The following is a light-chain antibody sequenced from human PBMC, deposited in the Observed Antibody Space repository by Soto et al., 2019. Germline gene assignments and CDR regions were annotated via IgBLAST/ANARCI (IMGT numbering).Light chain of an antibody. CDR1: SSNLGSNT. CDR2: VYN. CDR3: AAWDDSLNGYV. V-gene: IGLV1-44*01. Sequence: SWLTLPPSASGTPGQRVTIACSGSSSNLGSNTVNWAQHLPGPGPEPRIHVYNQRPSGVGDRFTGSKSGTSASLAISWLQSEEADYSGAAWDDSLNGYVFGTGTK. J-gene: IGLJ1*01.